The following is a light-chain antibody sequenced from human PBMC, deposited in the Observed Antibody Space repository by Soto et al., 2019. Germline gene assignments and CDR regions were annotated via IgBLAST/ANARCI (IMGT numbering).Light chain of an antibody. V-gene: IGKV3-15*01. CDR1: QSVSSN. CDR3: QQYNNWPPWT. J-gene: IGKJ1*01. CDR2: GAS. Sequence: EIVMTQSPATLSVSPGERATLSCRASQSVSSNLAWYQQKPGQAPRLLIYGASTRATGIPARFIGSGSGTEFTLTISSLQSEEFAVYYCQQYNNWPPWTFGQGTKVEIK.